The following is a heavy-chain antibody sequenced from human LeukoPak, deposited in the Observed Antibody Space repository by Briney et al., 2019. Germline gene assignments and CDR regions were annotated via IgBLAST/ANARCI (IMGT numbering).Heavy chain of an antibody. J-gene: IGHJ4*02. V-gene: IGHV4-39*01. CDR1: GDAISNGHYY. CDR2: ISSRGST. D-gene: IGHD3-3*01. CDR3: ARLNPLEHLFSFYFDS. Sequence: KSSETLSLTCSVSGDAISNGHYYWGWIRQPPGKGLEWLATISSRGSTFYNPSLKSRVTISLDTSKNQISLNLSSVTASDTSLYYCARLNPLEHLFSFYFDSWGQGILATVSS.